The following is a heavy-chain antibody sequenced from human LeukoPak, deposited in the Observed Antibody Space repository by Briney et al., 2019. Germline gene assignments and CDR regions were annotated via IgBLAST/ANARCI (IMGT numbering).Heavy chain of an antibody. Sequence: SETLSLTCAVYGGSFSGYYWSWIRQPPGKGLEWLGEINHSGSTNYNPSLKRRVTISVDTSKNQFSLKLSSVTAADTAVYYCARGRWQWLVRGAFDIWGQGTMVTVSS. J-gene: IGHJ3*02. CDR2: INHSGST. CDR3: ARGRWQWLVRGAFDI. V-gene: IGHV4-34*01. CDR1: GGSFSGYY. D-gene: IGHD6-19*01.